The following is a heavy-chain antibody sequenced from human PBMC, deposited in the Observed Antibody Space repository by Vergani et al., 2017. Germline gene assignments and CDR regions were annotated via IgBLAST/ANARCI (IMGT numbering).Heavy chain of an antibody. Sequence: EVQLLVSGGGLVQPGGSLRLSCAASGFPFSSYAMSWVRQAPGKGLEWVSAISGSGGSTDYADSVKGRFPISRDNSKNTLYLQLNSLRAEDTAVYYCTAYGSGNFGAFDIWGQGTMVTVSS. CDR1: GFPFSSYA. CDR2: ISGSGGST. J-gene: IGHJ3*02. V-gene: IGHV3-23*01. D-gene: IGHD3-10*01. CDR3: TAYGSGNFGAFDI.